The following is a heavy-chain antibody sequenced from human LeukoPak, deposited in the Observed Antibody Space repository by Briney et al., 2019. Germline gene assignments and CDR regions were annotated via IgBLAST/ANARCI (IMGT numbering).Heavy chain of an antibody. V-gene: IGHV1-2*02. J-gene: IGHJ4*02. CDR2: INPNSGGT. CDR3: AASPVYDYFEF. CDR1: EYSFTDYY. D-gene: IGHD3-22*01. Sequence: ASVKVSCKASEYSFTDYYIHWVRQAPGQGREWMGWINPNSGGTNSAQKFQVRITLTRDTSISTAYMELSRLRSDDTAVYYCAASPVYDYFEFWGQGTPVTVSS.